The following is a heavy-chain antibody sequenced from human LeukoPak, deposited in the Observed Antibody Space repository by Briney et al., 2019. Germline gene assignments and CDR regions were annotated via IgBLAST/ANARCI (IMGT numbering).Heavy chain of an antibody. CDR2: INTDGTVT. V-gene: IGHV3-74*01. CDR3: AKKQWLASPPDS. J-gene: IGHJ4*02. CDR1: GFTFSKYW. Sequence: GGSLRLSCAASGFTFSKYWMLWVRQAPGKGLESVSRINTDGTVTTYADSVKGRFTVSRDNADNTMFLQMNSVRDEDTAVYYWAKKQWLASPPDSWGQGAPVTGSS. D-gene: IGHD6-19*01.